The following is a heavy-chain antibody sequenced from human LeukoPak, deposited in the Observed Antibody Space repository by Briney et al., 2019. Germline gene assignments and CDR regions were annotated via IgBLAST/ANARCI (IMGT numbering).Heavy chain of an antibody. CDR3: ARDRSYDFWSGYSTPDY. CDR2: IWYDGSNK. Sequence: GGSLRLSCVASGFTFSSYGMHWVRQAPGKGLEWVAVIWYDGSNKYYADSVKGRFTISRDNSKNTLDLQMNSLRAEDTAVYYCARDRSYDFWSGYSTPDYWGQGTLVTVSS. J-gene: IGHJ4*02. D-gene: IGHD3-3*01. V-gene: IGHV3-33*08. CDR1: GFTFSSYG.